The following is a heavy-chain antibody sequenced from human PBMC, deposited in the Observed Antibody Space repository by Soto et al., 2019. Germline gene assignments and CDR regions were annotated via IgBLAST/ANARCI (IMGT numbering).Heavy chain of an antibody. CDR2: INPNSGGT. D-gene: IGHD6-6*01. CDR3: AREGSTSSKYFQP. CDR1: GYSFSGYN. J-gene: IGHJ1*01. V-gene: IGHV1-2*02. Sequence: ASMKVSCKASGYSFSGYNNHWVRQAPGQGLEWMGWINPNSGGTNYAQTFQGRVTMTRDTSVTTAYMELSRLTSDDTAVYFCAREGSTSSKYFQPWGHGTLVTVSS.